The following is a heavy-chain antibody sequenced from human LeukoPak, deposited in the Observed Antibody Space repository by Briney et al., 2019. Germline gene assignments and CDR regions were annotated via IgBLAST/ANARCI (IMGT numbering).Heavy chain of an antibody. Sequence: GGSLRLSCAASGFTFSNYWMSWVRQAPGKGLEWVAKIKQDGSEKYYVDSVKGRFTISRDNAKNSLYLQMNSLRAEDTAVYYCAGGSYYHRAFDIWGQGTMVTVSS. CDR1: GFTFSNYW. D-gene: IGHD1-26*01. V-gene: IGHV3-7*01. CDR2: IKQDGSEK. CDR3: AGGSYYHRAFDI. J-gene: IGHJ3*02.